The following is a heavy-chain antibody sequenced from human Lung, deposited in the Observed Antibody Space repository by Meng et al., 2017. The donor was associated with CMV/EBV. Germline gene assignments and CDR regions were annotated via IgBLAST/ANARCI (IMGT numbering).Heavy chain of an antibody. J-gene: IGHJ4*02. Sequence: GESXKISCAASEFTFSNFAMSWVRLAPGRGLAWVSAITASGGSTYYADSVKGRFTVSRDNFKNTLYLQMNSLRVEDTAVYYCAKAFSASWYREYSDYWGQGXLVTVSS. CDR3: AKAFSASWYREYSDY. V-gene: IGHV3-23*01. CDR1: EFTFSNFA. D-gene: IGHD6-13*01. CDR2: ITASGGST.